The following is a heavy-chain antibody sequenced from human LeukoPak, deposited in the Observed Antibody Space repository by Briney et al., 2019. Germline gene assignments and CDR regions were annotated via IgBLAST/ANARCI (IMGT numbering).Heavy chain of an antibody. J-gene: IGHJ4*02. CDR2: ISYDGSNK. D-gene: IGHD3-9*01. CDR1: GFTFSSYG. V-gene: IGHV3-30*18. CDR3: AKGARYFDWLAREYYFDY. Sequence: GGSLRLSCAASGFTFSSYGMHWVRQAPGKGLEWVAVISYDGSNKYYADSVKGRFTISRDNSKNTLYLQMNSLRAEDTAVYYCAKGARYFDWLAREYYFDYWGQGTLVTVSS.